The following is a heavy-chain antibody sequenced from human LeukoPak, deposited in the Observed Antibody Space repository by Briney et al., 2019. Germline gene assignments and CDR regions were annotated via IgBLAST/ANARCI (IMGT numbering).Heavy chain of an antibody. CDR1: GGSISSGSYY. D-gene: IGHD6-19*01. CDR3: ARASIAVAAGPHFDY. Sequence: SETLSLTCTVSGGSISSGSYYWSWIRQPAGKGLEWIGRIYSSGSTNYNPSLKSRVTISLDTSKNQFSLKLSSVTAADTAVYYCARASIAVAAGPHFDYWGQGTLVTVSS. J-gene: IGHJ4*02. CDR2: IYSSGST. V-gene: IGHV4-61*02.